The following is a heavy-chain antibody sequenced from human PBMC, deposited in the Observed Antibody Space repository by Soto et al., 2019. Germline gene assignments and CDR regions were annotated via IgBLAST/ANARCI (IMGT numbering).Heavy chain of an antibody. Sequence: GWSLRLSSAASKFSLSSYWMNWVRQVPGKGLEWVANIKQDGTETYYVDSVKSRFIISRDNAKNSLYLQMNSLRAEDTAVYYCARDADASGSYHYGMDVWGQGTMVTVSS. D-gene: IGHD6-19*01. V-gene: IGHV3-7*01. J-gene: IGHJ6*02. CDR1: KFSLSSYW. CDR3: ARDADASGSYHYGMDV. CDR2: IKQDGTET.